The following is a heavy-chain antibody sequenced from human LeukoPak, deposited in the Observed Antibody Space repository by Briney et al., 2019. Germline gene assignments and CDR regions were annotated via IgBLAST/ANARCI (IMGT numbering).Heavy chain of an antibody. CDR2: IYWDDDK. CDR3: ARSPYYDILTGSRGTFDY. D-gene: IGHD3-9*01. V-gene: IGHV2-5*02. J-gene: IGHJ4*02. Sequence: SGPTLVNPTQTLTLTCTFSGFSLSTSGVGVGWIRQPPGKALEWLALIYWDDDKRYSPSLKSRLTISKDTSKNQVVPTMTNMDPVDTATYYCARSPYYDILTGSRGTFDYWGQGTLVTVSS. CDR1: GFSLSTSGVG.